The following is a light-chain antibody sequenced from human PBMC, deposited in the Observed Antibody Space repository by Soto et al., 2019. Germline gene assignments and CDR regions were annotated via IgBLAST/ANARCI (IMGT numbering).Light chain of an antibody. Sequence: EIVLTQSPGTLSLSPGERATLSCRASQSVSSSYLAWYQQKPGQAPRLLIYGASSSATGIPDRFSGSGSGTDFTLTISRLEPEDFAVYYCQQFGCSPLFTFGPGTIVDVK. J-gene: IGKJ3*01. CDR2: GAS. V-gene: IGKV3-20*01. CDR1: QSVSSSY. CDR3: QQFGCSPLFT.